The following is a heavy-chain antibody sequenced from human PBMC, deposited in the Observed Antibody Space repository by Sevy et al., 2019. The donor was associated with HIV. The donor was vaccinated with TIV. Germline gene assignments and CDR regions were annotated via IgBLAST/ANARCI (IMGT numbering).Heavy chain of an antibody. J-gene: IGHJ6*02. CDR3: ARGRPDYYYGMDV. V-gene: IGHV4-59*13. CDR2: IHYSGST. Sequence: SETLSLTCTVSGDSISSYYWSWIRQSPGKGLEWIGYIHYSGSTNYNPSLKSRVTISKDTSKNQVSLKLTSVTAADTAVYYCARGRPDYYYGMDVWGQGTTVTVSS. CDR1: GDSISSYY.